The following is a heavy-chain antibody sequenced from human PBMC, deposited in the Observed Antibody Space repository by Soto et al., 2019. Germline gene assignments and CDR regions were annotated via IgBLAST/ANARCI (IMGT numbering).Heavy chain of an antibody. V-gene: IGHV4-59*01. CDR2: VYYSGST. J-gene: IGHJ5*02. CDR3: ARRYCSGNNCSPGWFDP. CDR1: GGSISTYY. Sequence: QVQLQESGPGLVKPSETLSLTCTVSGGSISTYYWSWIRQPPGEGLDWIGYVYYSGSTNYNPSLKSRVTISIDTSKNQLSLKVSSVTAADTAVYYCARRYCSGNNCSPGWFDPWGQGTLVIVSS. D-gene: IGHD2-15*01.